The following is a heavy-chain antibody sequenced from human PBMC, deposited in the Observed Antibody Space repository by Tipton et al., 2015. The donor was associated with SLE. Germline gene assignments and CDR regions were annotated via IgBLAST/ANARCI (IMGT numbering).Heavy chain of an antibody. CDR2: INHSGST. CDR1: GGSITNKY. D-gene: IGHD3-3*01. V-gene: IGHV4-59*12. Sequence: GLVKPSETLSLICSVSGGSITNKYWSWIRQPPGKGLEWIGEINHSGSTNYNPSLKSRVTISVDTSKNQFSLKLSSVTAADTAIYYCARDFGRDFWSGYFDWGQGTLVTVSS. J-gene: IGHJ4*02. CDR3: ARDFGRDFWSGYFD.